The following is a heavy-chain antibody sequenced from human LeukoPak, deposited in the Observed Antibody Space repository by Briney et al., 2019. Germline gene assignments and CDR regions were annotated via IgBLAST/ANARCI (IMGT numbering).Heavy chain of an antibody. CDR1: GYTFTGYY. V-gene: IGHV1-2*02. Sequence: ASVKVSCKASGYTFTGYYMHWVRQAPGQGLEWMGWINPNSGGTNYAQKFQGRVTMTRDTSISTAYMELSRLRSDDTAVYYCARGGIQLWYRGWFDPWGQGTLVTVSS. D-gene: IGHD5-18*01. CDR2: INPNSGGT. J-gene: IGHJ5*02. CDR3: ARGGIQLWYRGWFDP.